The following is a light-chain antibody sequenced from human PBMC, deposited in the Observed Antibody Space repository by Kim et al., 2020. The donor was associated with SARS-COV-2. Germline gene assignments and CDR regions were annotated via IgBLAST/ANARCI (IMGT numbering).Light chain of an antibody. J-gene: IGKJ5*01. CDR1: QGISNY. CDR2: ATS. CDR3: QKYNGALSIT. V-gene: IGKV1-27*01. Sequence: DIQMTQSPSSLSSSVGDRVTITCRASQGISNYLAWYQVKPGKIPQLLIYATSTLQSGVPSRFSGSGSGTDFTLTITSLQPEDVATYYCQKYNGALSITFGQGTRLEIK.